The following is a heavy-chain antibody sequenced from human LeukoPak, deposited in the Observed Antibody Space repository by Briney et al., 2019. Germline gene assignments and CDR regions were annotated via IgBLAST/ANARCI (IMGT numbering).Heavy chain of an antibody. Sequence: ASVKVSCKASGYTFTGYYMHWVRQAPGQGLEWMGWINPNSGGTNYAQKFQGRVTMTRDTSISTAYMELSRLRSDDTAVYYCARGEDIVVAPAAFIDYWGQGTLVTVSS. CDR1: GYTFTGYY. V-gene: IGHV1-2*02. J-gene: IGHJ4*02. CDR3: ARGEDIVVAPAAFIDY. D-gene: IGHD2-2*01. CDR2: INPNSGGT.